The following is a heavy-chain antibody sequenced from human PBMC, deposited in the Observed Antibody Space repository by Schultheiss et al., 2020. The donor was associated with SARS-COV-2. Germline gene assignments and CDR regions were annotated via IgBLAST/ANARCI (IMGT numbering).Heavy chain of an antibody. V-gene: IGHV1-3*04. D-gene: IGHD3-16*02. Sequence: ASVKVSCKASGYTFANYAIHWVRQAPGQRLEWMGWINTGNGNTKYSQHFQGRVTITRDASKNTAYMELSSLTSEDTAVYYCATPGPVPYRLLYWGQGTLVTVSS. CDR2: INTGNGNT. CDR1: GYTFANYA. CDR3: ATPGPVPYRLLY. J-gene: IGHJ4*02.